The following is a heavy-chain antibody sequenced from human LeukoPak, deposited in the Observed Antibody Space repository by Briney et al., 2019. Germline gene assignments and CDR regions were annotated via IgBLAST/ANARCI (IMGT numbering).Heavy chain of an antibody. D-gene: IGHD3-22*01. CDR2: IYYSGST. Sequence: SETLSLTCTVSGGSISSSSYYWGWIRQPPGKGLEWIGSIYYSGSTFYNPSLKSRVTISLDTSKNQFSLKLSSVTAADTAVYYCASGRRYYDNTGYYFSNWGQGTLVTVSS. J-gene: IGHJ4*02. CDR1: GGSISSSSYY. V-gene: IGHV4-39*07. CDR3: ASGRRYYDNTGYYFSN.